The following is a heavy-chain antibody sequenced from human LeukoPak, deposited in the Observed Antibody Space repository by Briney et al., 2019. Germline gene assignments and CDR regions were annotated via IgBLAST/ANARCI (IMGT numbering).Heavy chain of an antibody. V-gene: IGHV5-51*01. J-gene: IGHJ4*02. CDR1: GYSFNSYW. CDR2: IYPGDSDT. CDR3: ARSPHSSGWDFDY. D-gene: IGHD6-19*01. Sequence: GESLKISCKGSGYSFNSYWIGWVRQMPGKGLEWMGIIYPGDSDTRYSPSFQGQVTISADKSISTAYLQWSSLKASDTAMYYCARSPHSSGWDFDYWGQGTLVTVSS.